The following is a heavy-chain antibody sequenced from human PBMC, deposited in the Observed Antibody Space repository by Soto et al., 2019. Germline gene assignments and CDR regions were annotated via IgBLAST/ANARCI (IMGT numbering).Heavy chain of an antibody. V-gene: IGHV3-74*01. Sequence: GGSLRLSCAASGFTFSSYWMHWVRQAPGKGLVWVSRINSDGSSTSYADSVKGRFTISRDNAKNTLYLQMNSLRAEDTAVYYCASAYDSSGYPGYWGQGTLVTVSS. J-gene: IGHJ4*02. CDR1: GFTFSSYW. CDR3: ASAYDSSGYPGY. D-gene: IGHD3-22*01. CDR2: INSDGSST.